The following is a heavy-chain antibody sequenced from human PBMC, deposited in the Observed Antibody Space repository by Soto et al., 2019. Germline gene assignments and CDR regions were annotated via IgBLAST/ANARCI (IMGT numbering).Heavy chain of an antibody. CDR1: GYTFTSYY. CDR3: AREGSYYYGSGSYYYYYYGMDV. Sequence: ASVKVSCKASGYTFTSYYMHWVRQAPGQGLEWMGIINPSGGSTSYAQKFQGRVTMTRDTSTSTVYMGLSSLRSEDTAVYYCAREGSYYYGSGSYYYYYYGMDVWGQGTTVTVSS. J-gene: IGHJ6*02. D-gene: IGHD3-10*01. V-gene: IGHV1-46*01. CDR2: INPSGGST.